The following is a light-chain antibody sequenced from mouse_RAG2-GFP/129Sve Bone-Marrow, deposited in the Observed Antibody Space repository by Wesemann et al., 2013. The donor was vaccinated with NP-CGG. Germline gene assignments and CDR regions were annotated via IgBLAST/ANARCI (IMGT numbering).Light chain of an antibody. J-gene: IGKJ1*01. CDR2: WAS. CDR3: QQYSSYPWT. Sequence: DIVMTQSHKFMSTSVGDRVSITCKASQDVGTAVAWYQQKPGQSPKLLIYWASTRHTGVPDRFTGSGSGIDFTLTISNVQSEDLADYFCQQYSSYPWTFGGGTKLEIK. V-gene: IGKV6-23*01. CDR1: QDVGTA.